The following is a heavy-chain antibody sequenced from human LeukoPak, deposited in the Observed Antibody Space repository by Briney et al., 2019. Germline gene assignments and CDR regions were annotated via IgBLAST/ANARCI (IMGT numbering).Heavy chain of an antibody. D-gene: IGHD2-21*01. V-gene: IGHV3-23*01. Sequence: GGSLRLSCAASGFTFRSFAMSWVRQAPGRGLEWVSGIIGSGRTTFYADSVKGRFTISRDNSKNTLYLQMNSLRAEDTAIYYCAKKEGDTYFSWYMDVWGKGTTVTVSS. CDR3: AKKEGDTYFSWYMDV. CDR2: IIGSGRTT. CDR1: GFTFRSFA. J-gene: IGHJ6*03.